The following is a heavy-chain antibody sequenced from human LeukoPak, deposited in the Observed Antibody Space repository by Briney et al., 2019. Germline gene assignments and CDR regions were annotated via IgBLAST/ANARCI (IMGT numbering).Heavy chain of an antibody. J-gene: IGHJ4*02. D-gene: IGHD5-12*01. V-gene: IGHV1-8*01. Sequence: ASVKVSCKASGYAFTSYDINWVRQATGQGLEWMGWMNPNSGNTGYAQKFQGRVTMTRNTSISTAYMELSSLRSEDTAVYYCARGAKWLRFLDYWGQGTLVTVSS. CDR1: GYAFTSYD. CDR2: MNPNSGNT. CDR3: ARGAKWLRFLDY.